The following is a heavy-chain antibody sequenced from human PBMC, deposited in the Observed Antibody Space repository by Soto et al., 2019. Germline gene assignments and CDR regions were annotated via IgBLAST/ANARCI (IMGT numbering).Heavy chain of an antibody. V-gene: IGHV1-69*02. CDR3: ASSYGSGYRAFDY. J-gene: IGHJ4*02. Sequence: QVQLVQSGAELKKPGSSVRVSCKASGDTFTFYSINWVRQAPGLGLEWMGRINPILSMSNYAQRFQGRVTMNADKSTSTAYMELSSLRSEDTAMYYCASSYGSGYRAFDYWGQGALVTVSS. CDR2: INPILSMS. CDR1: GDTFTFYS. D-gene: IGHD3-10*01.